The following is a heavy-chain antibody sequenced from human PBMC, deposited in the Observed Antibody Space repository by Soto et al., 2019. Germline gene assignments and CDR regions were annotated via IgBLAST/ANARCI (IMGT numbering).Heavy chain of an antibody. V-gene: IGHV4-34*01. CDR3: ARGIRRITMIVVGNWFDP. D-gene: IGHD3-22*01. J-gene: IGHJ5*02. CDR1: GGSISNGGYY. Sequence: PSETLSLTCTVSGGSISNGGYYWSWIRQPPGKGLEWIGEINHSGSTNYNPSLKSRVTISVDTSKNQFSLKLSSVTAADTAVYYCARGIRRITMIVVGNWFDPWGQGTLVTVSS. CDR2: INHSGST.